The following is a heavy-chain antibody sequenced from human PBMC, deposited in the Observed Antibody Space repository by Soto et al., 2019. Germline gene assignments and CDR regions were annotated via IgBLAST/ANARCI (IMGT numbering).Heavy chain of an antibody. D-gene: IGHD6-13*01. Sequence: GGSLRLSCAASGLILRTYAMHWVRQAPGKGLEWVAVISSDGSEEYYADSVKGRFTISRDNSNSKMFLEMTNLRADDTALYYCAREAIAAAGPLDHWGPGTLVTVSS. J-gene: IGHJ4*02. CDR1: GLILRTYA. CDR2: ISSDGSEE. CDR3: AREAIAAAGPLDH. V-gene: IGHV3-33*01.